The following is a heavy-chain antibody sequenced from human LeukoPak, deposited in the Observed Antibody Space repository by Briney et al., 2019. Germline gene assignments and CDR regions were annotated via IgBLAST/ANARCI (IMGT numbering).Heavy chain of an antibody. Sequence: AGSLRLSCSASGFTFSSYAMSWVRQAPGKGLEWVSGISASGGSTDYADSVKGRFTISRDNSKNTLYLQMNSLRAEDTAVYYCAKLCSGGSCYWNYWGQGTLVTVSS. D-gene: IGHD2-15*01. J-gene: IGHJ4*02. CDR3: AKLCSGGSCYWNY. CDR1: GFTFSSYA. CDR2: ISASGGST. V-gene: IGHV3-23*01.